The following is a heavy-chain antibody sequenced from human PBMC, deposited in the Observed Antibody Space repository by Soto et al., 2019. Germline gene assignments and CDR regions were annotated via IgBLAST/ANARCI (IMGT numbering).Heavy chain of an antibody. J-gene: IGHJ4*02. CDR1: GGSFSGYY. V-gene: IGHV4-34*01. Sequence: LSLTCAVYGGSFSGYYWSWIRQPPGKGLEWIGEINHSGSTNYNPSLKSRVTISVDTSKNQFSLKLSSVTAADTAVYYCARVANGWMAFHYWGQGTLVTVSS. CDR3: ARVANGWMAFHY. CDR2: INHSGST. D-gene: IGHD6-19*01.